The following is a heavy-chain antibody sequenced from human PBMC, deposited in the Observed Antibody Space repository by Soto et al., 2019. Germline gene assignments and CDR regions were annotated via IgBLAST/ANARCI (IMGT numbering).Heavy chain of an antibody. CDR3: ARQFCTTTDCSKYFDN. D-gene: IGHD2-8*01. J-gene: IGHJ4*02. V-gene: IGHV5-51*01. Sequence: PGESLKISCETSGYDFTRNWIGWVRQRPGKGLEWVGLVYPRGSDTRYSPSFRGHVSMSADESVRTAYLQWTSLEASDTAIYYCARQFCTTTDCSKYFDNWGQVTPVTVST. CDR2: VYPRGSDT. CDR1: GYDFTRNW.